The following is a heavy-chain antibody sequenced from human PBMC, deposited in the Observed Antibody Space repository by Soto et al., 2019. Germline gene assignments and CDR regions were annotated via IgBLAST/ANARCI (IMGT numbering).Heavy chain of an antibody. V-gene: IGHV4-59*01. D-gene: IGHD3-22*01. CDR2: IYYSGST. CDR3: ARDGYYYDSSGYYPD. J-gene: IGHJ4*02. CDR1: GGSISSYY. Sequence: SETLSLTCTVSGGSISSYYWSWIRQPPGKGLEWIGYIYYSGSTNYNPSLKSRVTISVDTSKNQFSLKLSSVTAADTAVYYCARDGYYYDSSGYYPDWGQGTLVTVSS.